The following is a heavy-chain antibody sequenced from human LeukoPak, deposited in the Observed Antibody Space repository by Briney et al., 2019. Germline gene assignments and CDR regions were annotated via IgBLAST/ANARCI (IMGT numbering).Heavy chain of an antibody. Sequence: GGALRLSCAASGVSCSTYNRNWGRQTPGKGLEWGSYISSSSSTIYYADSVKGRFTISRDNARNSLYLQLNSLRDEDTAVYYCARRGYSSSWSSFDYWGQGYLVTVSS. J-gene: IGHJ4*02. CDR1: GVSCSTYN. D-gene: IGHD5-12*01. CDR3: ARRGYSSSWSSFDY. CDR2: ISSSSSTI. V-gene: IGHV3-48*02.